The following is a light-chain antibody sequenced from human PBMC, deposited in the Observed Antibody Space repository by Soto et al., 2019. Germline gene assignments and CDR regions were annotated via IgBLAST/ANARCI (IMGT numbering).Light chain of an antibody. CDR1: QSVNNMY. Sequence: EIVLTQSPATLSLSPGERATLSCGASQSVNNMYLAWYQQKPGLAPRLLFYDASRRATGIPDRFSGSGSGTDFTLIISRLEHEDFAVYYCQQYGSSPRTFGQGTKLEIK. CDR3: QQYGSSPRT. V-gene: IGKV3D-20*01. J-gene: IGKJ2*02. CDR2: DAS.